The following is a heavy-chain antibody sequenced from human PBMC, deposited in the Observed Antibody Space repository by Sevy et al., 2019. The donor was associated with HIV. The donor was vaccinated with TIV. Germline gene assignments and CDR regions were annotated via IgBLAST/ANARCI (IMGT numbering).Heavy chain of an antibody. CDR3: ARAIAAAVNAEYFQH. CDR1: GFTFSSYA. V-gene: IGHV3-30-3*01. Sequence: GGSLRLSCAASGFTFSSYAMHWVRQAPGKGLEWVAVISYDGSNKYYADSVKGRFTISRDNSKNTLYLQMNSLRAEDTAVYYCARAIAAAVNAEYFQHWGQRTLVTVSS. D-gene: IGHD6-13*01. J-gene: IGHJ1*01. CDR2: ISYDGSNK.